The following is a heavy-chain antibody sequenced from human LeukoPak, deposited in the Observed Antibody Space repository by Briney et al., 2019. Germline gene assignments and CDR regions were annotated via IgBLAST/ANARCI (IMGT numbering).Heavy chain of an antibody. V-gene: IGHV3-48*03. CDR3: ARGFFVDYYDSSGYWSPQGY. Sequence: GGSLRLSCAASGFTFSSYEMNWVRQAPGKGLEWVSYISGTGRTISYADSVKGRFTISRDNSKNTLYLQMNSLRAEDTAVYYCARGFFVDYYDSSGYWSPQGYWGQGTLVTVSS. D-gene: IGHD3-22*01. CDR2: ISGTGRTI. J-gene: IGHJ4*02. CDR1: GFTFSSYE.